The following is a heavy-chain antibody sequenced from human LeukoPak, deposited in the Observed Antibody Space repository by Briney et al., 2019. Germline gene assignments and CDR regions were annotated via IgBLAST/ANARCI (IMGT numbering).Heavy chain of an antibody. V-gene: IGHV1-2*02. CDR3: ARDTPAARHWFYP. CDR1: GYNFTGYY. J-gene: IGHJ5*02. D-gene: IGHD6-6*01. Sequence: ASVKVSCKASGYNFTGYYMHRVRQAPGQGPEWIGWINPNSGGTNYAQKFQGRVTMTRDTSISTAYMELSRQRSDDTAVYYCARDTPAARHWFYPRGQGTLVTVSS. CDR2: INPNSGGT.